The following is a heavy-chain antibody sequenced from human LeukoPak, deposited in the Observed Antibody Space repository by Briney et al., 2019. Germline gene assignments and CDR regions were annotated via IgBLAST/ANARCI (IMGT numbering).Heavy chain of an antibody. CDR3: ARGPNWNPFDY. J-gene: IGHJ4*02. Sequence: GGSLRLSCAASGFTFSSYSMNWVRQAPGKGLEWVSYISSSSSTIYYADSVKGQFTISRDNAKNSLYLQMNSLRAEDTAVYYCARGPNWNPFDYWGQGTLVTVSS. V-gene: IGHV3-48*01. D-gene: IGHD1-1*01. CDR2: ISSSSSTI. CDR1: GFTFSSYS.